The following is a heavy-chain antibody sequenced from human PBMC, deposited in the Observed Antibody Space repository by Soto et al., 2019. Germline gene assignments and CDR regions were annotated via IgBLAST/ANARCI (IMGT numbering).Heavy chain of an antibody. V-gene: IGHV3-21*01. CDR3: ARDGCSGGSCHDY. D-gene: IGHD2-15*01. J-gene: IGHJ4*02. CDR1: GFTFSSYS. Sequence: EVQLVESGGGLVKPGWSLRLSCAASGFTFSSYSMNWVRQAPGKGLEWVSSISSSSSYIYYADSVKGRFTISRDNAKNSLYLQMNSLRAEDTAVYYCARDGCSGGSCHDYWGQGTLVTVSS. CDR2: ISSSSSYI.